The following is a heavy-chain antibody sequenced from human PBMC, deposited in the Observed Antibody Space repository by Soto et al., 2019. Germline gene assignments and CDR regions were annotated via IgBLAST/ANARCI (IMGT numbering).Heavy chain of an antibody. J-gene: IGHJ4*02. CDR2: ISYDGSNK. D-gene: IGHD2-2*01. Sequence: QVQLVESGGGVVQPGRSLRLSCAASGFTFSSYGMHWVRQAPGKGLEWVAVISYDGSNKYYADSVKGRFTISRDNSKNTLYLQMNSLRAEDTAVYYRAKGTVVVPAALMTFDYWGQGTLVTVSS. CDR3: AKGTVVVPAALMTFDY. CDR1: GFTFSSYG. V-gene: IGHV3-30*18.